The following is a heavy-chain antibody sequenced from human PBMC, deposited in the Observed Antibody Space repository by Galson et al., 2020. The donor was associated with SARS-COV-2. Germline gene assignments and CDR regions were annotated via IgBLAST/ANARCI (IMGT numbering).Heavy chain of an antibody. CDR2: IFSNDEK. V-gene: IGHV2-26*01. D-gene: IGHD6-19*01. CDR1: GFSLSNARMG. J-gene: IGHJ6*02. CDR3: ARIPPEGGWYLEGAGGEDV. Sequence: ESGPTLVKPTETLTLTCTVSGFSLSNARMGVSWIRQPPGKALEWLAHIFSNDEKSYSTYLKSRLTISKDTSKSQVVLTMTNMDPVDTATYYCARIPPEGGWYLEGAGGEDVWCQGTTVTVSS.